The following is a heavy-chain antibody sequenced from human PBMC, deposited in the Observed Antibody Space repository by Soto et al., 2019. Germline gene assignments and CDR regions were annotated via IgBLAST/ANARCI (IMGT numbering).Heavy chain of an antibody. CDR1: GYTFTGYY. J-gene: IGHJ5*02. V-gene: IGHV1-2*02. Sequence: QVQLVQSGAEVKKPGASVKVSCKASGYTFTGYYMHWVRQAPGQGLEWMGWINPNSGGTNYAQKFQGGVTRTRDTSISTAYRELSRLRSDDTAVYYCARARTGGMSRDWFDPWGQGTLVTVSS. CDR3: ARARTGGMSRDWFDP. D-gene: IGHD2-2*01. CDR2: INPNSGGT.